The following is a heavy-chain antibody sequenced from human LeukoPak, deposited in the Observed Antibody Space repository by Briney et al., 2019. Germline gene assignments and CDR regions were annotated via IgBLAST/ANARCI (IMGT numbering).Heavy chain of an antibody. V-gene: IGHV3-11*01. CDR2: ISSSGSTI. Sequence: GGSLRLSCAASGFTFSDYYMSWIRQAPGKGLEWVSYISSSGSTIYYADSVKGRFTISRDNAKNSLYLQMNSLRAEDTAVYYCASDKDYDILTGYYPDAFDIWGQGTMVTVSS. CDR1: GFTFSDYY. D-gene: IGHD3-9*01. CDR3: ASDKDYDILTGYYPDAFDI. J-gene: IGHJ3*02.